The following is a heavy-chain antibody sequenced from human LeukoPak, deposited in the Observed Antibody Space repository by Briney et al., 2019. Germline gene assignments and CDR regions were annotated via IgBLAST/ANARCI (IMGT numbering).Heavy chain of an antibody. CDR3: ARVIAAAGSRYFQQ. Sequence: SETLSLTCVVSGYSISSGYYWGWIRQPPEKGLEWIGSISQGGSGSAYYNPSLKSRVTLSVDTPENHFSLTMRSVTAADTAIYYCARVIAAAGSRYFQQWGQGTLVTVSS. J-gene: IGHJ1*01. V-gene: IGHV4-38-2*01. D-gene: IGHD6-13*01. CDR2: ISQGGSGSA. CDR1: GYSISSGYY.